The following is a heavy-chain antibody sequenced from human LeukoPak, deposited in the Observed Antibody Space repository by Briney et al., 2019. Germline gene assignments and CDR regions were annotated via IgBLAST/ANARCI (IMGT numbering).Heavy chain of an antibody. D-gene: IGHD4-17*01. CDR2: IYPGDSDT. Sequence: KVSCKASGYTFTGYYMHLVRQMPGKGLEWMGIIYPGDSDTRYSPSFQGQVTISADKSISTAYLQWSSLKASDTAMYYCARHWDYGDDNNWFDPWGQGTLVTVSS. V-gene: IGHV5-51*01. J-gene: IGHJ5*02. CDR1: GYTFTGYY. CDR3: ARHWDYGDDNNWFDP.